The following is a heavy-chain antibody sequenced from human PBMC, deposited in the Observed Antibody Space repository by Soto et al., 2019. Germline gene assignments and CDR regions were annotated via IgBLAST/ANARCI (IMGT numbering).Heavy chain of an antibody. CDR1: GGTFSSYT. CDR2: IIPILGIA. D-gene: IGHD5-18*01. CDR3: ARANVDTAMEELYYFDY. J-gene: IGHJ4*02. V-gene: IGHV1-69*02. Sequence: QVQLVQSGAEVKKPGSSVKVSCKASGGTFSSYTISWVRQAPGQGLEWMGRIIPILGIANYAQKFQGRVTITADKSTSTAYMELSSLRSEDTAVYYCARANVDTAMEELYYFDYWGQGTLVTVSS.